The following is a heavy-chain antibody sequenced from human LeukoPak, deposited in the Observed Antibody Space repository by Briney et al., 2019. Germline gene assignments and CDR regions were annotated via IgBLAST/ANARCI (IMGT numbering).Heavy chain of an antibody. CDR2: ISAYNGNT. CDR1: GYTFTSYG. CDR3: ARDSKFYGDYGSSIDY. J-gene: IGHJ4*02. V-gene: IGHV1-18*01. D-gene: IGHD4-17*01. Sequence: ASVKVSCKASGYTFTSYGISWVRQAPGQGLEWMGWISAYNGNTNYAQKLQGRVTMTTETSTSTAYMELRSLRSDDTAVYYCARDSKFYGDYGSSIDYWGQGTLVTVSS.